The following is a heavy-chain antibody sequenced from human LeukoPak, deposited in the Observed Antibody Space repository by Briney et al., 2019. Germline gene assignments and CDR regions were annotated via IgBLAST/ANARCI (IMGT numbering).Heavy chain of an antibody. D-gene: IGHD4-11*01. CDR1: GGSISSYY. J-gene: IGHJ4*02. CDR3: VRDSLYSNYFDY. Sequence: PSETLSLTCTVSGGSISSYYWSWIRQPPGKXLGWIGYIYYSGSTNYNPSLKSRVTMSVDTSKNQFSLKLSSVTAADTAVYYCVRDSLYSNYFDYWGQGTLVTVSS. V-gene: IGHV4-59*12. CDR2: IYYSGST.